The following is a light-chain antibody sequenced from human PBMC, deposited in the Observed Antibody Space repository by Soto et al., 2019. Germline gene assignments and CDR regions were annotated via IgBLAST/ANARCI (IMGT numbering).Light chain of an antibody. J-gene: IGKJ2*01. CDR3: QQSYSTPRT. Sequence: DIQMTQSPSSLSASVGDRVTITCRASQSISTLLNWYQQKPGKAPKVLIYAESSLYSGVPSRFSGGGSGTDFTLTISSLQPEDFATYYCQQSYSTPRTFGQGTKLEIK. CDR2: AES. V-gene: IGKV1-39*01. CDR1: QSISTL.